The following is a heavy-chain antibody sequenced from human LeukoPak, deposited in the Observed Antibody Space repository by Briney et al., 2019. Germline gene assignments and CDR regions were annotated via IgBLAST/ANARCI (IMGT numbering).Heavy chain of an antibody. CDR2: ISGSGGSP. CDR3: AKSPVPDIAMVTLDY. V-gene: IGHV3-23*01. CDR1: GFTFSSYA. J-gene: IGHJ4*02. Sequence: GGSLRLSCAASGFTFSSYAMSWVRQAPGRGLEWVSAISGSGGSPHSADSVKGRFTISRGNSKNTLYLQMNSLRAEDTAVYYCAKSPVPDIAMVTLDYWGQGTLVTVSS. D-gene: IGHD5-18*01.